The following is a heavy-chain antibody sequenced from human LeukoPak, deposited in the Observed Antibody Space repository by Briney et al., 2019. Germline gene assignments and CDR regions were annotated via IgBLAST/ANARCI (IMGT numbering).Heavy chain of an antibody. V-gene: IGHV1-46*01. D-gene: IGHD6-6*01. CDR2: INPSGGST. CDR3: ARDLGGSSSLFYYYYYGMDV. J-gene: IGHJ6*02. Sequence: ASVKVSCKASGYTFTSYYMHWVRQAPGHGLEWMGIINPSGGSTSYAQKFQGRVTMTRDTSTSTVYMELSSLRSEDTAVYYCARDLGGSSSLFYYYYYGMDVWGQGTTVTVSS. CDR1: GYTFTSYY.